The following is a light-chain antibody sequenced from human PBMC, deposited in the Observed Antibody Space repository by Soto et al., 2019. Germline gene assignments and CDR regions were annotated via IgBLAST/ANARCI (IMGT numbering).Light chain of an antibody. Sequence: DIQMTQSPSTLSASVXDXVTIXCRASQSISSWLAWYQQKPGKAPKLLIYKASSLESGVPSRFSGSGSGTEFTLTISSLQPDDFATYYCQQYNSSPTFGQGTKVEIK. V-gene: IGKV1-5*03. J-gene: IGKJ1*01. CDR3: QQYNSSPT. CDR1: QSISSW. CDR2: KAS.